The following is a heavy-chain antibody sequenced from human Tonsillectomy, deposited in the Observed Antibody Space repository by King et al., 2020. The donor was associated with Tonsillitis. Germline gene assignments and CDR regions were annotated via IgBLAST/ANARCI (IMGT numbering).Heavy chain of an antibody. CDR3: ARDYDFWSGHDHHFDF. J-gene: IGHJ4*02. V-gene: IGHV3-30*09. D-gene: IGHD3-3*01. CDR2: ISYDGSNT. Sequence: VQLVEAGGGMVQPGRSLRLSCAASGFDFSGYPMHWGRQAPGKGLEWVALISYDGSNTYYGSSVKGRFAVSRDKSKNTLYLQMNSLRPEDTAIYYCARDYDFWSGHDHHFDFWGQGTLVTVSS. CDR1: GFDFSGYP.